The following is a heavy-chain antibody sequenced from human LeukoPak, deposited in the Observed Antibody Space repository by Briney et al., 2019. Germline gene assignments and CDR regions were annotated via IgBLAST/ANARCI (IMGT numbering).Heavy chain of an antibody. CDR2: IIPIFGTA. J-gene: IGHJ3*02. CDR1: GGTFSSYA. CDR3: ASHHDHSNYATVVSAFDI. V-gene: IGHV1-69*13. D-gene: IGHD4-11*01. Sequence: SVKVSCKASGGTFSSYAISWVRQAPGQGLEWMGGIIPIFGTASYAQKFQGRVTITADESTSTAYMELSSLRSEDTAVYYCASHHDHSNYATVVSAFDIWGQGTMVTVSS.